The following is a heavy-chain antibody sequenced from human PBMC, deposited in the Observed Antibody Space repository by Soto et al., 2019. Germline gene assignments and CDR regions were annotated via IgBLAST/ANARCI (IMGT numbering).Heavy chain of an antibody. CDR3: ARRHYCRGDCTINPDYSCGMDV. D-gene: IGHD2-21*02. V-gene: IGHV5-51*01. CDR2: ICPGYSNI. CDR1: GYIFTDHC. Sequence: EVQVVQSGAEVKEPGESLKISCKGSGYIFTDHCIVWVRQMAGKGLEWVGIICPGYSNIIYSPSVQGQVKISSKMSISNAYVQGSRLKASETAIYYCARRHYCRGDCTINPDYSCGMDVWGQGTTVTVSS. J-gene: IGHJ6*02.